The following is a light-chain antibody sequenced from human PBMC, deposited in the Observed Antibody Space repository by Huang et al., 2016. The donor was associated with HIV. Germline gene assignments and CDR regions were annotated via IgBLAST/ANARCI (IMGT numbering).Light chain of an antibody. Sequence: DIVMTQSPLSLPVTPGEAASISCRSSQSLLHSNGYNYLDWYLQKPGQSPQLLIYLGSDRASGGPDRFSGSGSGTDFTLKISRVEAEDVGVYYCVQALQTPWTFGQGTKVEIK. V-gene: IGKV2-28*01. CDR3: VQALQTPWT. CDR2: LGS. J-gene: IGKJ1*01. CDR1: QSLLHSNGYNY.